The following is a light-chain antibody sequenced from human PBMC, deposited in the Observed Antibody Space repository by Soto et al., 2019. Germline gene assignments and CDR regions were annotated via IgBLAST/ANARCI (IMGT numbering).Light chain of an antibody. CDR3: AAWDDSLSTWV. Sequence: LTQPPSASGTPGQRVTISCSGSSSNIGSNTVNWYQQLPGTAPKLLIFINDQRPSGVPDRFSGSKSGTSASLAISGLHSEDEADYYCAAWDDSLSTWVFGGGTKLTVL. CDR2: IND. V-gene: IGLV1-44*01. CDR1: SSNIGSNT. J-gene: IGLJ3*02.